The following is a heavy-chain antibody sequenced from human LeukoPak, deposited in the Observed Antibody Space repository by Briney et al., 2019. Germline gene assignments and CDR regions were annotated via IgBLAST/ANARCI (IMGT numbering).Heavy chain of an antibody. CDR1: GGSISTYY. CDR3: ARQKEVVIFDY. CDR2: IYYTGDT. Sequence: SETLSLTCSVSGGSISTYYWTWIRQPPGKGLEWIGYIYYTGDTDYNPSLKSRVTISLDTSKNQFSLNLNFVTAADTAVYYCARQKEVVIFDYWGQGTLVTVSS. V-gene: IGHV4-59*08. J-gene: IGHJ4*02. D-gene: IGHD3-22*01.